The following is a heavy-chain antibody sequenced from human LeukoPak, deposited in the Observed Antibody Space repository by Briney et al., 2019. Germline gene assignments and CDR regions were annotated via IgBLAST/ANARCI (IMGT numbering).Heavy chain of an antibody. D-gene: IGHD2-2*01. CDR1: GGSFSGYY. CDR2: INHSGST. J-gene: IGHJ4*02. V-gene: IGHV4-34*01. CDR3: ARGRRVIVVVPAAMVY. Sequence: SETLSLTCAVYGGSFSGYYWSWIRQPPGKGLEWIGEINHSGSTNYNPSLKSRVTISVDTSKNQFSLKLSSVTAADTAVYYCARGRRVIVVVPAAMVYWGQGTLVTVSS.